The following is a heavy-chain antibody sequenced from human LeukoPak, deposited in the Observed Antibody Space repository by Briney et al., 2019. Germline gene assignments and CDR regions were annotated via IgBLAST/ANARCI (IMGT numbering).Heavy chain of an antibody. V-gene: IGHV4-4*07. D-gene: IGHD6-19*01. J-gene: IGHJ4*02. CDR3: ARVGRQWMIFDY. Sequence: SETLSLTCTVSGGSISSYYWSWIRQPAGKGLEWIGRIYTSGSTNYNPSLKSRVTMSVDTSKNQFSLKLSSVTAADTAVNYCARVGRQWMIFDYWGQGTLVTVSS. CDR1: GGSISSYY. CDR2: IYTSGST.